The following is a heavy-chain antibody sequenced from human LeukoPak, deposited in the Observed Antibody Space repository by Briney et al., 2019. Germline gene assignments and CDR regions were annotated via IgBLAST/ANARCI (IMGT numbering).Heavy chain of an antibody. CDR3: ATEVRGVYNWFDP. D-gene: IGHD3-10*01. J-gene: IGHJ5*02. CDR1: GGSIRSSSYY. Sequence: SETLSLTCTVSGGSIRSSSYYWGWIRQPPGKGLEWIGSIYYSGSTYYNPSLKSRVTISVDTSKNQFSLNLSSVTATDTAVYYCATEVRGVYNWFDPWGQGTLVTVSS. V-gene: IGHV4-39*01. CDR2: IYYSGST.